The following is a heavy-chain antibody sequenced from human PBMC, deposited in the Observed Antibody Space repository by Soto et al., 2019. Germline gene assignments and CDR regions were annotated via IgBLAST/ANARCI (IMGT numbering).Heavy chain of an antibody. Sequence: ASVKVSCKASGYTFTSYAMHWVRQAPGQRLEWMGWINAGNGNTKYSQKLQGRVTMTTDTSTSTAYMELRSLRSDDTAVYYCARDTYASSKYSSGWYVDYWGQGTLVTVSS. V-gene: IGHV1-3*01. CDR3: ARDTYASSKYSSGWYVDY. D-gene: IGHD6-19*01. CDR2: INAGNGNT. CDR1: GYTFTSYA. J-gene: IGHJ4*02.